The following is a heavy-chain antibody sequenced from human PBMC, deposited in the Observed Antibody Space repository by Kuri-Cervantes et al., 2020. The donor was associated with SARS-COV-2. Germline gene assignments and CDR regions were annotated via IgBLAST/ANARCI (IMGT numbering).Heavy chain of an antibody. D-gene: IGHD4-23*01. CDR1: GFTFSSYG. CDR3: VQDSKYGGYSGTFDM. J-gene: IGHJ3*02. CDR2: ISYDGSNK. Sequence: GESLKISCAASGFTFSSYGMHWVRQAPGKGLEWVAVISYDGSNKYYADSVKGRFTISRDNYKKTMYLQMNSLKPEDTAVYYCVQDSKYGGYSGTFDMWGQGTMVTVSS. V-gene: IGHV3-30*18.